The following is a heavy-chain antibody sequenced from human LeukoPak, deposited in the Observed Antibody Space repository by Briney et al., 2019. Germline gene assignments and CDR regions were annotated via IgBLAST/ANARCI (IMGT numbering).Heavy chain of an antibody. J-gene: IGHJ4*02. D-gene: IGHD3-10*01. V-gene: IGHV3-74*03. CDR2: INRDGSTT. Sequence: GGSLRLSCEASGFTFINYWVHWVRQAPGKGLFWVSRINRDGSTTKYADSVKGRFTVSRDNAKNTLNLQMNSLRAEDTAVYYCARDKKSGESSEIDYWGQGTLVTVSS. CDR1: GFTFINYW. CDR3: ARDKKSGESSEIDY.